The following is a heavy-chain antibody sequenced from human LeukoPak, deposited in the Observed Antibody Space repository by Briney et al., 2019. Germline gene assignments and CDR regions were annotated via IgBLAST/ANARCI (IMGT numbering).Heavy chain of an antibody. CDR2: INPNSGGT. CDR1: GYTFTSYG. J-gene: IGHJ4*02. V-gene: IGHV1-2*02. CDR3: ARDDDDITIAY. D-gene: IGHD3-3*01. Sequence: ASVKVSCKASGYTFTSYGISWVRQAPGQGLEWMGWINPNSGGTNYAQKFQGRVTMTRDTSISTAYIELSRLRSDDTAVYYCARDDDDITIAYWGQGALVAVSS.